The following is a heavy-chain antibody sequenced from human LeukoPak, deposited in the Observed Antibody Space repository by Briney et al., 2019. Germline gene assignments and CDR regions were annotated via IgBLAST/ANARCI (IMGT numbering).Heavy chain of an antibody. D-gene: IGHD4-17*01. CDR2: ISGTSRSTYI. J-gene: IGHJ4*02. Sequence: GGSLRLSCAASGFTFSTYNMHWVRQAPGKGLEWVSSISGTSRSTYIYYADSVKGRFTISRDNAENSLYLQMNSLRAEDTAVYYCTRPSINDYGDFGYWGQGTLVTVSS. CDR1: GFTFSTYN. CDR3: TRPSINDYGDFGY. V-gene: IGHV3-21*01.